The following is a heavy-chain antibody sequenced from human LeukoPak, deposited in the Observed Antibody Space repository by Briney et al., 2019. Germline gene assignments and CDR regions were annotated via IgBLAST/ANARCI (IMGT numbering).Heavy chain of an antibody. CDR1: GGSFSAYY. D-gene: IGHD5-12*01. CDR3: ARGPRLRGGLFDY. J-gene: IGHJ4*02. V-gene: IGHV4-34*01. CDR2: INDSGST. Sequence: SQTLSLTCAVYGGSFSAYYWSWIREPPGHGLEWIGEINDSGSTNYHPSLNPRVIISVDTSKNQFSLKLSSVTAVDTAVYSCARGPRLRGGLFDYWGQGTLVTVSS.